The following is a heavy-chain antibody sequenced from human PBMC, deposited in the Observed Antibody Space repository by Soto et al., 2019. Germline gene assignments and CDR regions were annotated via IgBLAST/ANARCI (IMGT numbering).Heavy chain of an antibody. Sequence: QVQLVQSGAEMKKPGSSVKLSCKTSGGSFRSHTISWVRQAPGQGLEWMGRFTPILGMTNYAQSFQGRVTLTADKSTTTAYMDLGDLQSDDTAVYYCATDSGTGGGWPSRWYWGQGTLVTVSS. CDR1: GGSFRSHT. V-gene: IGHV1-69*02. J-gene: IGHJ4*02. CDR2: FTPILGMT. D-gene: IGHD6-19*01. CDR3: ATDSGTGGGWPSRWY.